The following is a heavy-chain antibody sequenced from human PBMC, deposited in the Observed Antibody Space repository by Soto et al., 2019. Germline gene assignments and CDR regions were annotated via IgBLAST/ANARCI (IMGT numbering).Heavy chain of an antibody. J-gene: IGHJ3*02. CDR2: ISAYNGNT. CDR1: GYTFTSYG. D-gene: IGHD3-10*01. CDR3: ARDRVLVLLWFGELTDAFDI. V-gene: IGHV1-18*01. Sequence: ASVKVCCKASGYTFTSYGISWVRQAPGQGLEWMGWISAYNGNTNYAQKLQGRVTMTTDTSTSTAYMELRSLRSDDTAVYYCARDRVLVLLWFGELTDAFDIWGQGTMVTVSS.